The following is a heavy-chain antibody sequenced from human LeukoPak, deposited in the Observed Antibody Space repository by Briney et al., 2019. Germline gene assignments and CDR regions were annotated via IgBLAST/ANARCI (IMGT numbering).Heavy chain of an antibody. CDR3: ARDLGYGSGSYFRY. Sequence: GGSLRLSCAASGFTFSSYGMHWVRQAPGKGLEWVAFIRYDGSNKYYTDSVKGRFTISRDNSKNTLYLQMNSLRAEDTAVYYCARDLGYGSGSYFRYWGQGTLVTVSS. CDR1: GFTFSSYG. J-gene: IGHJ4*02. D-gene: IGHD3-10*01. V-gene: IGHV3-30*02. CDR2: IRYDGSNK.